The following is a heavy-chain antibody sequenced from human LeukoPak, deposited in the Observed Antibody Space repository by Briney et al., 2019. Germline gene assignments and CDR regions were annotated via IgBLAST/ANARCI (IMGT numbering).Heavy chain of an antibody. CDR3: ARDVVYGDAFDI. D-gene: IGHD2-8*02. Sequence: AASVKVSCKASGYTFTSYAMHWVRQAPGQRLEWMGWINAGNGNTKYSQKFQGRVTITRDTSASTAYMELSSLRSEDTAVYYCARDVVYGDAFDIWGQGTMVTVSS. CDR1: GYTFTSYA. V-gene: IGHV1-3*01. J-gene: IGHJ3*02. CDR2: INAGNGNT.